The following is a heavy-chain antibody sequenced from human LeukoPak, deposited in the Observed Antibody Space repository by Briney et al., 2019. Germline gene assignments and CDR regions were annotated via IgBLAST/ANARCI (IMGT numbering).Heavy chain of an antibody. V-gene: IGHV4-39*07. CDR3: ARGGIRIGGSGSYGRNWFDP. Sequence: PSETLSLTCTVSGDSISSGGDYWNWIRQPPGKGLEWIGEINHSGSTNYNPSLKSRVTISVDTSKNQFSLKLSSVTAADTAVYYCARGGIRIGGSGSYGRNWFDPWGQGTLVTVSS. CDR1: GDSISSGGDY. CDR2: INHSGST. D-gene: IGHD3-10*01. J-gene: IGHJ5*02.